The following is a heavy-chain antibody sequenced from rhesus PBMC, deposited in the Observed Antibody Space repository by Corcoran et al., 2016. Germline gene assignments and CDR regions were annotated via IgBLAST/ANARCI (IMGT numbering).Heavy chain of an antibody. CDR3: ADAKRSAY. CDR2: IDSGGGSN. D-gene: IGHD5-24*01. V-gene: IGHV3S25*01. J-gene: IGHJ4*01. CDR1: GFTFRSYG. Sequence: EVQLVESGGGLVQPGGSLRLSCAASGFTFRSYGMYGVRQAPGKGVELTSVIDSGGGSNYYADSVKGRFTISRDNSKNTLSLQMNSLRAEDTAVYYCADAKRSAYWGQGVLVTVSS.